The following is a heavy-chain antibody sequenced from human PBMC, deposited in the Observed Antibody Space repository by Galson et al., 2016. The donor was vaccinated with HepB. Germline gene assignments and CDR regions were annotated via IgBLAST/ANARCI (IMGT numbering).Heavy chain of an antibody. CDR3: ARVMDCSGGSCYSWNYAFDI. Sequence: SVKVSCKASGYTITSYDINWVRQATGQGLEWMGWMKSNSGNTGYAQKFQGRVTMTRNTSISTAYMELSSLRSEDTAVYYCARVMDCSGGSCYSWNYAFDIWGQGTMVTVSS. CDR2: MKSNSGNT. CDR1: GYTITSYD. D-gene: IGHD2-15*01. V-gene: IGHV1-8*01. J-gene: IGHJ3*02.